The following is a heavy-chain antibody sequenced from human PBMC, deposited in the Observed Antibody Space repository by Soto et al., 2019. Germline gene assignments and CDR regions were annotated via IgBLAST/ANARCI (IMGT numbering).Heavy chain of an antibody. V-gene: IGHV4-39*01. Sequence: NPSETLSLTCTVSGGSMSSSSYYWGWIRQPPGTGLEWVGSIYYSGSSYYKPSLKSRVTISVDTSKNQFSLRLSSVTAADTAVYYCARHDRQGSTYYDFWSGYYPFDYWGQGTLVTVS. J-gene: IGHJ4*02. CDR2: IYYSGSS. D-gene: IGHD3-3*01. CDR1: GGSMSSSSYY. CDR3: ARHDRQGSTYYDFWSGYYPFDY.